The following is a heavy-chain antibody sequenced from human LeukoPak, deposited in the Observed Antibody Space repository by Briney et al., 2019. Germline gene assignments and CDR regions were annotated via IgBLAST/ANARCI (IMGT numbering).Heavy chain of an antibody. J-gene: IGHJ4*02. CDR3: ARGSYHRTYYFDY. V-gene: IGHV1-2*02. D-gene: IGHD1-26*01. CDR1: GYTFTVYY. Sequence: ASVKVSCKASGYTFTVYYMHWVRQAPGQGLEWMGWINPNSGGTNYAQKFQGRVTMTRDTSISTAYMELSRLRSDDTAVYYCARGSYHRTYYFDYWGQGTLVTVSS. CDR2: INPNSGGT.